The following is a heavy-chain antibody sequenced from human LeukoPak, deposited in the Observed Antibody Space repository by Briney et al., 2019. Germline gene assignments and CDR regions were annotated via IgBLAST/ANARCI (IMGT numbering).Heavy chain of an antibody. CDR2: IYHSGST. CDR1: GGSISSGGYY. V-gene: IGHV4-30-2*01. Sequence: SETLSLTCTVSGGSISSGGYYWSWIRQPPGKGLEWIGYIYHSGSTYYNPSLKSRVTISVDRSKNQFSLKLSSMTAADTAVYYCARRAPITMIAKNRGAFDIWGQGTMVTVSS. D-gene: IGHD3-22*01. CDR3: ARRAPITMIAKNRGAFDI. J-gene: IGHJ3*02.